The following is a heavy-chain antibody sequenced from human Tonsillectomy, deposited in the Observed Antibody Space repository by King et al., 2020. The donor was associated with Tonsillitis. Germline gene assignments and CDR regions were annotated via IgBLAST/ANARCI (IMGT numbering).Heavy chain of an antibody. CDR2: IFPIFGTT. V-gene: IGHV1-69*01. Sequence: VQLVESGAEVKQPGSSVKVSCQASGGTFRNYVFSWVRQAPGQGLEWMGGIFPIFGTTNYAQRFKGRVTITADESTRTAYMELSSLRSEDTAVYYCATGVGHCSSSTCYTSFDYWGQGTLVTVSS. CDR3: ATGVGHCSSSTCYTSFDY. D-gene: IGHD2-2*02. CDR1: GGTFRNYV. J-gene: IGHJ4*02.